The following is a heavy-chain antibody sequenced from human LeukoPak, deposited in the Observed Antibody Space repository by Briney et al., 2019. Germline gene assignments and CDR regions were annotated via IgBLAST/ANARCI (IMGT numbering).Heavy chain of an antibody. CDR3: ARIDRPPFDY. CDR1: GYRFTNYR. CDR2: IYPGGSDT. D-gene: IGHD1-14*01. J-gene: IGHJ4*02. V-gene: IGHV5-51*01. Sequence: GESLKISCKGSGYRFTNYRIGWVRQMPGKGLEWMGIIYPGGSDTRYSPSFQGQVTISADKSISTAYLQWSSLKASDTAMYYCARIDRPPFDYWGQGTLVTVSS.